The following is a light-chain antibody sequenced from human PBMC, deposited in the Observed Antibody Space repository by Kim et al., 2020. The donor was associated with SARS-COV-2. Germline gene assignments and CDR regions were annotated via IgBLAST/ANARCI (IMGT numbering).Light chain of an antibody. CDR3: SSYTSSSTAV. J-gene: IGLJ2*01. V-gene: IGLV2-14*03. CDR1: SSDVGGYNY. Sequence: GQSITISCTGTSSDVGGYNYVSWYQHHPGKAPKLMIYDVTNRPSGVSNRFSGSKSGNTASLTISGLQAEDEADYYCSSYTSSSTAVFGGGTQLTVL. CDR2: DVT.